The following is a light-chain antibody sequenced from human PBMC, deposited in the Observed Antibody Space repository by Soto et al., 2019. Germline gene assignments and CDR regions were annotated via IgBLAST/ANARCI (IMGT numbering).Light chain of an antibody. CDR1: KLGYKS. V-gene: IGLV3-1*01. J-gene: IGLJ2*01. Sequence: SSELTQPPSVSVSPGQTASITCSGDKLGYKSAYWYQQRPGQSPVLVIYEDSKRPSGIPERFSGSNSGNTATLTISATQAMDEADYYCQAWDSNTDVVFGGGTKLTVL. CDR2: EDS. CDR3: QAWDSNTDVV.